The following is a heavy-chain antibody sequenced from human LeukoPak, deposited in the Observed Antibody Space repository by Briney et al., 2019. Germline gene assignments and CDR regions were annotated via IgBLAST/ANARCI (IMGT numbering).Heavy chain of an antibody. J-gene: IGHJ5*02. D-gene: IGHD3-10*01. Sequence: SETLSLTCTVSGGSISSYYWSWIRQPAGKGLEWIGRIYTSGSTNYNPSLKSRVTISVDTSKNQFSLKLSSVTAADTAVYYCARYGSGSYFLIDPRFDPWGQGTLVTVSS. CDR1: GGSISSYY. CDR2: IYTSGST. CDR3: ARYGSGSYFLIDPRFDP. V-gene: IGHV4-4*07.